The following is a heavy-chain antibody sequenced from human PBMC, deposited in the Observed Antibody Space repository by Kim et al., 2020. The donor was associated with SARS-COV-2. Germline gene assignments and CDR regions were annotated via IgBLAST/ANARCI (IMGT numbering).Heavy chain of an antibody. CDR2: IYYSGST. Sequence: SETLSLTCTVSGGSISSSSYYWGWIRQPPGKGLEWIGSIYYSGSTYYNPSLKSRVTISVDTSKNQFSLKLSSVTAADTAVYYCASDCSGGSCYWAYWGQGTLVTVSS. V-gene: IGHV4-39*01. D-gene: IGHD2-15*01. CDR1: GGSISSSSYY. J-gene: IGHJ4*02. CDR3: ASDCSGGSCYWAY.